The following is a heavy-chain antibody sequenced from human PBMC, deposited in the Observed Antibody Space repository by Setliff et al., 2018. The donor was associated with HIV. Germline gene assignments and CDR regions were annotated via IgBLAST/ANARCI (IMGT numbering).Heavy chain of an antibody. V-gene: IGHV1-2*02. J-gene: IGHJ6*03. D-gene: IGHD3-22*01. CDR2: MNPDSRNT. Sequence: ASVKVSCKASGYTFTGYYMHWVRQAVGQGLEWMGWMNPDSRNTGYAQRFEGSVTMTWDTSISTAYMELNNVKFEDTAIYYCARARTDYYDRRRRSHYYIDVWARGATVTVSS. CDR3: ARARTDYYDRRRRSHYYIDV. CDR1: GYTFTGYY.